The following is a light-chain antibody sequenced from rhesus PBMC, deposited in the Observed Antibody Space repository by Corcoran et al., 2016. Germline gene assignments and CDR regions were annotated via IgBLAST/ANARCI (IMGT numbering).Light chain of an antibody. Sequence: DIQMTQSPSSLSASVGDTVTITCRASQGISSWLAWYQQTPGKAPKLLIYKASSLQSGVPSRFSGRGSWTDFTLTISSLQSEDFATYFCQPYSSRPHSFGQGTKVEIK. J-gene: IGKJ2*01. V-gene: IGKV1-22*01. CDR1: QGISSW. CDR2: KAS. CDR3: QPYSSRPHS.